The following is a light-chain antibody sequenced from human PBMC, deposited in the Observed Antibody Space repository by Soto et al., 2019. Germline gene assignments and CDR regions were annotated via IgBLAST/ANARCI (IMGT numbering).Light chain of an antibody. CDR2: GGY. CDR1: QSISSW. Sequence: DIQMTQSPSTLSASVGDRGTIACPASQSISSWLAWYQQKPGKAPNLLIYGGYTLQSGVPSRFSGSGSGTEFSLTITGLQPEDFATYYCQYLNGVPTITFGQGTRLEIK. CDR3: QYLNGVPTIT. V-gene: IGKV1-5*01. J-gene: IGKJ5*01.